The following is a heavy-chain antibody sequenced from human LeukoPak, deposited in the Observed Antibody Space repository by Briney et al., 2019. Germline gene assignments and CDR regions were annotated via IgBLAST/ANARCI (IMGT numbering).Heavy chain of an antibody. J-gene: IGHJ3*02. CDR3: ARFFSPLDAFDI. CDR1: GFTFSSYS. D-gene: IGHD3-3*01. Sequence: TGGSLRLSCAASGFTFSSYSMNWVRQAPGKGLEWVSSISSSSSYIYYADSVKGRFTISRDNAKNSLYLQMNSLRAEDTAVYYCARFFSPLDAFDIWGQGTMVTVSS. CDR2: ISSSSSYI. V-gene: IGHV3-21*01.